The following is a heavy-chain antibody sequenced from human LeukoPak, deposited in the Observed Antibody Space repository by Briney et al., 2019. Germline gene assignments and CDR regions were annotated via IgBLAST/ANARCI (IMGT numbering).Heavy chain of an antibody. J-gene: IGHJ4*02. CDR2: INSDGSST. CDR3: ARDRGTLRGYSGYGTFDY. V-gene: IGHV3-74*01. D-gene: IGHD5-12*01. Sequence: GGSLRLSCAASGFTFSSYWMHWVRQAPGKGLVWVSRINSDGSSTSYADSVKGRFTISRDNAKNTLYLQMNSLRAEDTAVYYCARDRGTLRGYSGYGTFDYWGQGTLVTVSS. CDR1: GFTFSSYW.